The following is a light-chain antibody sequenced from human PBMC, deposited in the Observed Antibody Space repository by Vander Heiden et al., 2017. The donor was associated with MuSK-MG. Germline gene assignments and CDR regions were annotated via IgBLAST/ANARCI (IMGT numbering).Light chain of an antibody. J-gene: IGKJ4*01. CDR2: AAS. V-gene: IGKV1-9*01. Sequence: DIQLTQSPSFLSASVGDRVTITCRASQGISSYLAWYQQKPGKAPKLLMSAASTLQSGVPSRFSGSGSGTEFTLTISSLQPEDFATYYCQQVKSYPLTFGGGTKVEMK. CDR1: QGISSY. CDR3: QQVKSYPLT.